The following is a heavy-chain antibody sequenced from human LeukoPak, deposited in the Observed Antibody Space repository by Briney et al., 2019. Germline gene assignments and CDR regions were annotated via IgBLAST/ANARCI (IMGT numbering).Heavy chain of an antibody. CDR1: GGSFSGYY. CDR3: ATGYGSGTLRDRYYYMDV. CDR2: INHSGST. J-gene: IGHJ6*03. V-gene: IGHV4-34*01. D-gene: IGHD3-10*01. Sequence: SETLSLTCAVYGGSFSGYYWSWIRQPPGKGLEWIGEINHSGSTNYNPSLKSRVTISVDTSKKQFSLKLSSVTAADTAVYYCATGYGSGTLRDRYYYMDVWGRGTTVTVSS.